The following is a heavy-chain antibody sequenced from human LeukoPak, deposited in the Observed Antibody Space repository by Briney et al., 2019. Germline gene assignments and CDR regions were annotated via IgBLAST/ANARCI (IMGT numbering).Heavy chain of an antibody. D-gene: IGHD4-11*01. CDR3: ARERYGNYN. V-gene: IGHV3-7*03. CDR2: IKEDGRVK. CDR1: GFTFSSFW. Sequence: GGSLRLSCAASGFTFSSFWMIWVRRAPGKGLEWVANIKEDGRVKNYVDSVKGRFTISRDNAKNSLFLQMNSLRAEDTAVYYCARERYGNYNWGQGTLVTVSS. J-gene: IGHJ4*02.